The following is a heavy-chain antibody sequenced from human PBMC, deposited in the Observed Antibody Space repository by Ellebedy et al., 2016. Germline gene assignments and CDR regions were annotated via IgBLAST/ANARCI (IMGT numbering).Heavy chain of an antibody. J-gene: IGHJ6*02. V-gene: IGHV1-18*04. CDR3: ARDEGGNGMGV. Sequence: ASVKVSXXASGYTFTTFSITWVRQVPGQGLEWMGFVNTFSGNTKFAQKFQGRVSMTTDSSTHTAYMDLRSLRFDDTALYYCARDEGGNGMGVWGQGTTVIVSS. CDR2: VNTFSGNT. CDR1: GYTFTTFS. D-gene: IGHD3-16*01.